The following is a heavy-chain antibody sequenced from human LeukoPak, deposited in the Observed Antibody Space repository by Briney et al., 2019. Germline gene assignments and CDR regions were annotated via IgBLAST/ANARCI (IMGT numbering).Heavy chain of an antibody. D-gene: IGHD2-21*02. Sequence: ASVKVSCKASGYTFTGYYMHWVRQAPGQGLEWMGRISPNSGGTNYAQKFQARVTMTRDTSISTAYMELSRLRSDDTAVYYCARGLLKYYYYYMDVWGKGTTVTVSS. J-gene: IGHJ6*03. CDR2: ISPNSGGT. V-gene: IGHV1-2*06. CDR3: ARGLLKYYYYYMDV. CDR1: GYTFTGYY.